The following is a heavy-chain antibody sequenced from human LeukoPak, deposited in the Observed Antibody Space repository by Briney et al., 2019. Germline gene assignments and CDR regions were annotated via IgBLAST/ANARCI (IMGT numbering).Heavy chain of an antibody. CDR1: GYTFTGYY. J-gene: IGHJ5*02. CDR3: ASADIVVVPAVRRFDP. V-gene: IGHV1-2*02. Sequence: ASVKVSRKASGYTFTGYYMHWMRQAPGQGLEWMGWINPNSGGTNYAQKFQGRVTMTRDTSISTAYMELSRLRSDDTAVYYCASADIVVVPAVRRFDPWGQGTLVTVSS. CDR2: INPNSGGT. D-gene: IGHD2-2*01.